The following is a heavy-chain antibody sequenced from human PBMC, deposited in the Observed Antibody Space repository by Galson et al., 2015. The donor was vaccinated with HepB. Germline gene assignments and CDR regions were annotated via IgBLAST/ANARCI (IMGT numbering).Heavy chain of an antibody. CDR3: ARGDTYDGVLDH. D-gene: IGHD2-8*01. V-gene: IGHV4-31*03. J-gene: IGHJ4*02. CDR2: ISYSGT. Sequence: TLSLTCTVSDDSLSGGGYYWSWIRQHPGKGLEWIGYISYSGTSHNPSLKSRVAISLDTSENYFSLRLTSVTAADTGVYFCARGDTYDGVLDHWGLGTLVTVSS. CDR1: DDSLSGGGYY.